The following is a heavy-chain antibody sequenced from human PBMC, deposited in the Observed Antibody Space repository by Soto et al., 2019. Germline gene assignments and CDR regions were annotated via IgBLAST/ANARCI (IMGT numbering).Heavy chain of an antibody. V-gene: IGHV3-7*04. CDR3: ARARSFSVVLPLAYYFDL. Sequence: GGSLRLSCATSGFIFSNYWMSWVRQAPGKGLEWVANIKEDGSEKTYWDFVKGRFTISRDSAKKSLYLQMNSLRGEDTAVYSCARARSFSVVLPLAYYFDLWGQGTLVTVSS. D-gene: IGHD2-2*01. J-gene: IGHJ4*02. CDR1: GFIFSNYW. CDR2: IKEDGSEK.